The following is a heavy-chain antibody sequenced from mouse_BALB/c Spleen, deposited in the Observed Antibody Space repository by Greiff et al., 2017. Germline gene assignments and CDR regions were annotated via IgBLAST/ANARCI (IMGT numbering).Heavy chain of an antibody. CDR3: ARHHGDY. CDR2: ISNGGGST. Sequence: EVKLVESVGGLVQPGGSLKLSCAASGFTFSSYTMSWVRQTPEKRLEWVAYISNGGGSTYYPDTVKGRFTISRDNAKNTLYLQMSSLKSEDTAMYYCARHHGDYWGQGTTLTVSS. CDR1: GFTFSSYT. J-gene: IGHJ2*01. V-gene: IGHV5-12-2*01.